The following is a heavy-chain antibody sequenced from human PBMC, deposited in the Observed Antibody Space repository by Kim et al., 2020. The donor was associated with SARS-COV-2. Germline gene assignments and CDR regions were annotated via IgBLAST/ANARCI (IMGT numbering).Heavy chain of an antibody. D-gene: IGHD6-6*01. CDR1: GGTFSSYA. CDR2: IIPIFGTA. V-gene: IGHV1-69*13. CDR3: ARHLSPSEQLVGYYYYGMDV. J-gene: IGHJ6*02. Sequence: SVKVSCKASGGTFSSYAISWVRQAPGQGLEWMGGIIPIFGTANYAQKFQGRVTITADESTSTAYMELSSLRSEDTAVYYCARHLSPSEQLVGYYYYGMDVWGQGTTVTVSS.